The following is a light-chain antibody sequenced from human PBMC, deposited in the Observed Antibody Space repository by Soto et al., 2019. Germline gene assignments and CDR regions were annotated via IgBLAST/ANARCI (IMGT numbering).Light chain of an antibody. CDR3: QQYGSSPLT. Sequence: EIVLTQSPGTLSLSPGERTTLSCRASQTVISSYLAWYQPKPGQAPWLLISGASSRATGVPDRFSGSGSGIDFTLTISRLEPEDFAVYFCQQYGSSPLTVGGGTKVEIK. CDR2: GAS. J-gene: IGKJ4*01. V-gene: IGKV3-20*01. CDR1: QTVISSY.